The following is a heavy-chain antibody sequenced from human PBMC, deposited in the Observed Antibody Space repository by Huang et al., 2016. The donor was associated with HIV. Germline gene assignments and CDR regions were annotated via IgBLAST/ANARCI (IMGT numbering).Heavy chain of an antibody. CDR3: ATVDYYDTSGPQRGYFDN. CDR1: GGSFRNFA. CDR2: SNTTLGTA. V-gene: IGHV1-69*01. Sequence: QVQLVQSGAEVKKPGSSVKVSCKASGGSFRNFAIGWVRQAPGQGLEGMGGSNTTLGTANYAQKFQGRVTSIADESTSTAYMELSSLRSEDTAVYYCATVDYYDTSGPQRGYFDNWGQGTLVTVSS. D-gene: IGHD3-22*01. J-gene: IGHJ4*02.